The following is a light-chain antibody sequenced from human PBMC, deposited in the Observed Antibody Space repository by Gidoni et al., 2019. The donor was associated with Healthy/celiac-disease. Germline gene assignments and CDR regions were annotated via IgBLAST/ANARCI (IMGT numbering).Light chain of an antibody. Sequence: DIKMTQSPSFLSASVGDRVTITCRASQGISSYLAWYQQKPGKAPKLLIYAASTLQSGVPSSFSGSGSGTEFTLTISSLQPEDFATYYCQQLNSYPTFGQGTKVEIK. V-gene: IGKV1-9*01. CDR2: AAS. CDR1: QGISSY. CDR3: QQLNSYPT. J-gene: IGKJ1*01.